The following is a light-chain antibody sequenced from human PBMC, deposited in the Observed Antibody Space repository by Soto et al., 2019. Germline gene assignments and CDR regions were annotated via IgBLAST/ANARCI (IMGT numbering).Light chain of an antibody. CDR3: QQRSTWPWT. CDR2: DAS. V-gene: IGKV3-11*01. CDR1: QSVSSY. J-gene: IGKJ1*01. Sequence: EIVLTQSPATVSLSPGERGTLSCRASQSVSSYLAWYQPKPGQAPRLLIYDASNRATGIPARFSGSGSGPDFTLTLSSLEPEDFAVYYCQQRSTWPWTFGQGTKV.